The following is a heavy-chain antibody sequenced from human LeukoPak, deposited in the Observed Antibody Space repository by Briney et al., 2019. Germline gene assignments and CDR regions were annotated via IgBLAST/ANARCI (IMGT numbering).Heavy chain of an antibody. J-gene: IGHJ4*02. Sequence: ASVKVSCKASGYTFTSYDINRVRQATGQGLEWMGWMNPNSGNTGYAQKFQGRVTMTRNTSISTAYMELSSLRSEDTAVYYCARNTAVAGTGFDYWGQGTLVTVSS. D-gene: IGHD6-19*01. CDR1: GYTFTSYD. V-gene: IGHV1-8*01. CDR2: MNPNSGNT. CDR3: ARNTAVAGTGFDY.